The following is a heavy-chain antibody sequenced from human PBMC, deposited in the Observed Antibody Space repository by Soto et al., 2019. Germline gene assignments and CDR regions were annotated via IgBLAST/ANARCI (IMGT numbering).Heavy chain of an antibody. CDR3: ARDVGGDDFFDT. Sequence: EVQLLESGGGVVKPGASLRVSCIGSGYTFSNYGMSWVRQSPGQGLEWVSTISGGDENTNYADTVNGRFIISRDKSKNIQYLQMSGLRAEDTALYFCARDVGGDDFFDTWGQGALVTVSS. V-gene: IGHV3-23*01. CDR1: GYTFSNYG. D-gene: IGHD2-21*01. J-gene: IGHJ4*02. CDR2: ISGGDENT.